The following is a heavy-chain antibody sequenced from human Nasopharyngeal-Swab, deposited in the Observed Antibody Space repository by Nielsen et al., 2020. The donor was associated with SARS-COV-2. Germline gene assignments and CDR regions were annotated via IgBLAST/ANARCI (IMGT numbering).Heavy chain of an antibody. Sequence: GESLKISCAASGFTFSSYAMTWVRQAPGKGLEWVSSISVNGASTYYAGSVKGRFTISRDNSRNTLYLQSNSLRAEDTAIYYCAKRVAGKYYYMDVWGKGTTVTVSS. V-gene: IGHV3-23*01. J-gene: IGHJ6*03. CDR3: AKRVAGKYYYMDV. CDR2: ISVNGAST. CDR1: GFTFSSYA. D-gene: IGHD3-10*01.